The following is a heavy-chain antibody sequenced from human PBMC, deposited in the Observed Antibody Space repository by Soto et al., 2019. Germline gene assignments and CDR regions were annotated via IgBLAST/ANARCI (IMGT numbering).Heavy chain of an antibody. CDR3: ARDFKAAAGKNYYYYGMDV. D-gene: IGHD6-13*01. Sequence: QVQLVQSGAEVKKPGSSVKVSCKASGGTFSSHAISWVRQAPGQGLEWMGGIIPIFGTANYAQKFQGRVTITADESTSTAYMELSSLRSEDTAVYYCARDFKAAAGKNYYYYGMDVWGQGTTVTVSS. V-gene: IGHV1-69*12. CDR2: IIPIFGTA. CDR1: GGTFSSHA. J-gene: IGHJ6*02.